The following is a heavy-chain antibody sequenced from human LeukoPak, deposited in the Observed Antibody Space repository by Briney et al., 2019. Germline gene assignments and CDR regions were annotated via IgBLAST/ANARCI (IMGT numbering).Heavy chain of an antibody. J-gene: IGHJ5*02. V-gene: IGHV3-11*04. CDR3: ARDYYGSGSHGGFDP. CDR2: ISSSGST. D-gene: IGHD3-10*01. Sequence: GGSLRLSCAASGFTLRYYYMSWIRQAPGKGLEWVSYISSSGSTYYEDSLKGRFTISRDNAKNSLYLQMNSLRAEDTAVYYCARDYYGSGSHGGFDPWGQGTLVTVSS. CDR1: GFTLRYYY.